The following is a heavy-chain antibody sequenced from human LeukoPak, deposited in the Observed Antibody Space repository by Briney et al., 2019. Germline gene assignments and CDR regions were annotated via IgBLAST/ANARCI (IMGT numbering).Heavy chain of an antibody. V-gene: IGHV4-59*01. D-gene: IGHD6-19*01. Sequence: PSETLSLTCTVSGGSISSYYWSRIRQPPGKGLEWIGYIYYSGSTNYNPSLKSRVTISVDTSKNQFSLKLSSVTAADTAVYYCARMYSSGWGGFNWFDPWGQGTLVTVSS. CDR1: GGSISSYY. J-gene: IGHJ5*02. CDR2: IYYSGST. CDR3: ARMYSSGWGGFNWFDP.